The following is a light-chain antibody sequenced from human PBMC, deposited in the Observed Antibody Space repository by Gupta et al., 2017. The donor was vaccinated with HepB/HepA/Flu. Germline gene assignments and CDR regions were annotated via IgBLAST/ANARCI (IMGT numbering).Light chain of an antibody. CDR2: EAS. Sequence: DIVMTQTPLSLSVTPGQTASISCKSSQGLLHTNGKTYLYWYLQKPGQPPQFLIYEASNRVSGVPDRFSGSGSGTDFTLKISRVEADDVGVYYCMQSIQDPRTFGPGTKVDIK. V-gene: IGKV2D-29*01. CDR1: QGLLHTNGKTY. CDR3: MQSIQDPRT. J-gene: IGKJ3*01.